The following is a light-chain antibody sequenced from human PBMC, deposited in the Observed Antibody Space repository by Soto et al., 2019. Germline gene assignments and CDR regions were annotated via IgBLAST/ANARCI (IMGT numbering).Light chain of an antibody. V-gene: IGLV2-8*01. CDR1: SSDVGGYDY. CDR3: SSYAGSNNFV. Sequence: QSSLTQPASASGSPGQSVTISCTGTSSDVGGYDYVSWYQQHPGKAPKLMIYEVTKRPSGVPDRFSGSKSGNTASLTVSGLQAEDEADYYCSSYAGSNNFVFGTGTKVNVL. J-gene: IGLJ1*01. CDR2: EVT.